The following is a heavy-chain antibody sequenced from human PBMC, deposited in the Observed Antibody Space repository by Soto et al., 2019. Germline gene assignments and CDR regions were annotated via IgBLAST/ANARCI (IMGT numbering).Heavy chain of an antibody. D-gene: IGHD2-15*01. CDR3: AKVKWGIVVVAAAMGAFDI. V-gene: IGHV3-21*04. Sequence: GGSLRLSCAASGFTFSSYSMNWVSQAPGKGLEWVSSISSSSSYIYYADSVKGRFTISRDNSKNTLYLRMNSLRAEDTAVYYCAKVKWGIVVVAAAMGAFDIWGQGTMVTVSS. CDR1: GFTFSSYS. J-gene: IGHJ3*02. CDR2: ISSSSSYI.